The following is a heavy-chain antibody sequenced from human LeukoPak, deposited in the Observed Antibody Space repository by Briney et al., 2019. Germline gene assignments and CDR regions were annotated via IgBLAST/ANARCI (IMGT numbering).Heavy chain of an antibody. Sequence: SVKVSCKASGGTFSSYAISWVRQAPGQGLEWMGRIIPILGIANYAQKFQGRVTITADKSTSTAYMELRSLRSDDTAVYYCARDLTMIVVVMGYWGQGTLVTVSS. D-gene: IGHD3-22*01. CDR1: GGTFSSYA. V-gene: IGHV1-69*04. CDR3: ARDLTMIVVVMGY. J-gene: IGHJ4*02. CDR2: IIPILGIA.